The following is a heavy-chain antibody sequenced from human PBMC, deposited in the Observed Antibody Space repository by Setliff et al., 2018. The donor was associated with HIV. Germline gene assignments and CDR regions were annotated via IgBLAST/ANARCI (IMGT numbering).Heavy chain of an antibody. CDR2: IKSKSDDGTT. V-gene: IGHV3-15*01. Sequence: GESLKISCAASGFTFCNAWMSWVRQAPGKGLEWVGRIKSKSDDGTTDYAAPVKGRFTISRDDSKNTLYLQMKSLKTEDTAVYYCTTEVFRQWLVGDYWGQGTRGTSPQ. CDR3: TTEVFRQWLVGDY. J-gene: IGHJ4*02. D-gene: IGHD6-19*01. CDR1: GFTFCNAW.